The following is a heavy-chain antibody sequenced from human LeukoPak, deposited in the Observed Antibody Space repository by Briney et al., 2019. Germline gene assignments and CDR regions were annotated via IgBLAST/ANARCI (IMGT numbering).Heavy chain of an antibody. Sequence: PSETLSLTCTVSGGSISSYYWSWIRQPAGKGLEWIGRIYTSGSTNYNPSLKSRVTISVDKSKNQFSLKLSSVTAADTAVYYCAGGIAVAGGFDYWGQGTLVTVSS. V-gene: IGHV4-4*07. CDR1: GGSISSYY. CDR3: AGGIAVAGGFDY. CDR2: IYTSGST. J-gene: IGHJ4*02. D-gene: IGHD6-19*01.